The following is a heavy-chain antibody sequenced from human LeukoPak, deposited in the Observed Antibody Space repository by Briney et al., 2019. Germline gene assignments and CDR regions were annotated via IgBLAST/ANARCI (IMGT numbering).Heavy chain of an antibody. Sequence: SETLSLTCTVSGGSISSYYWSWIRQPPGKGLEWIGYIYYSGSTNYNPSLKSRVTISVDTSKNQFSLKLSSVTAADTGVYYCARVLGSWYGFYFDYWGQGTLVTVSS. CDR1: GGSISSYY. CDR3: ARVLGSWYGFYFDY. V-gene: IGHV4-59*01. J-gene: IGHJ4*02. D-gene: IGHD6-13*01. CDR2: IYYSGST.